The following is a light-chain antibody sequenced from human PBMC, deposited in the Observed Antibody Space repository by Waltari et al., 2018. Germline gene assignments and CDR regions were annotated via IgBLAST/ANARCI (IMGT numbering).Light chain of an antibody. J-gene: IGKJ1*01. Sequence: CRASQSISSYLNWYQQKPGKAPKLLIYAASSLQSGVPSRFSGSGSGTDFTLTISSLQPEDFATYYCQQSYSTLRTFGQGTKVEIK. CDR1: QSISSY. CDR3: QQSYSTLRT. V-gene: IGKV1-39*01. CDR2: AAS.